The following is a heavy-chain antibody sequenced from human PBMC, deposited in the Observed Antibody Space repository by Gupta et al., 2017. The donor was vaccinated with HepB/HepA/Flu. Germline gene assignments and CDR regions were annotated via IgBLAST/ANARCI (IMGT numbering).Heavy chain of an antibody. Sequence: EVQLLESGGGLVQPGGSLRLSCAASGFTFSSYAMSWVRQAPGKGLEWVSAISGSGGSTYYADSVKGRFTISRDNSKNTLYLQMNSLRAEDTAVYYCAKDLRGGRSIAAADYYYYGMDVWGQGTTVTVSS. D-gene: IGHD6-13*01. CDR3: AKDLRGGRSIAAADYYYYGMDV. J-gene: IGHJ6*02. V-gene: IGHV3-23*01. CDR1: GFTFSSYA. CDR2: ISGSGGST.